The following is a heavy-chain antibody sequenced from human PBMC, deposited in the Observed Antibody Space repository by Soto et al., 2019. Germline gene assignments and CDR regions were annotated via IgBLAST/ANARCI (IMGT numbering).Heavy chain of an antibody. V-gene: IGHV3-53*01. Sequence: PGGSLRLSCAASGFTVSNEYMSWVRQAPGKGLEWVAIIFSGGNIYHADSVKGRFTVSRDNSRNTLDLQMNSLRAEDTAVDYCAKGDFDCWGQGTLVTVSS. D-gene: IGHD3-16*01. CDR3: AKGDFDC. J-gene: IGHJ4*02. CDR1: GFTVSNEY. CDR2: IFSGGNI.